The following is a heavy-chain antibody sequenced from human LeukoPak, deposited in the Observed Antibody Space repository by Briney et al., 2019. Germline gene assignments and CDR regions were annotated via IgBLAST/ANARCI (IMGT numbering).Heavy chain of an antibody. D-gene: IGHD1-26*01. CDR1: GFVFDDYT. J-gene: IGHJ4*02. CDR3: AKEVSGGSYYEWVDY. V-gene: IGHV3-43*01. CDR2: ISWDGIIS. Sequence: GGSLRLSCAASGFVFDDYTMHWVRQVPGKGLEWVSLISWDGIISYYADSVKGRFTVPRDNSKNSLFLQMKSLPSEDSGLYYCAKEVSGGSYYEWVDYWGQGTLVTVSS.